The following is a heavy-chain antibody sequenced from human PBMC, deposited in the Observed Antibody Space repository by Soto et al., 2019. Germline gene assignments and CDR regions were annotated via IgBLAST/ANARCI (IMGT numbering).Heavy chain of an antibody. D-gene: IGHD2-2*01. CDR1: GFTFSSYW. Sequence: EVQLVESGGGLVKPGGSLRLACAASGFTFSSYWMHWVRQAPGKGLVWVSRINSDGSSTSYADSVKGRFTISRDNANNTLYLQMNSLRAEDTAVYYCARERPAALYYYYYGMDVWGQGTTVPVSS. CDR2: INSDGSST. J-gene: IGHJ6*02. CDR3: ARERPAALYYYYYGMDV. V-gene: IGHV3-74*01.